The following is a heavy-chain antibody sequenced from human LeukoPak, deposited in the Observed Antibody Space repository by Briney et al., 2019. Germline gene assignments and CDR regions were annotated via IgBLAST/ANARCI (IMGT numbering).Heavy chain of an antibody. Sequence: PGGSLRLSCEGSGYTFSSYAMHWVRQAPGKGLEHVAAISSDGRITYYANFVKGRFTISRDNSKNTLYLQMGSLRTEDMAVYYCARVSGRYWFDQWGQGTLVTVSS. CDR2: ISSDGRIT. D-gene: IGHD6-19*01. J-gene: IGHJ5*02. CDR3: ARVSGRYWFDQ. CDR1: GYTFSSYA. V-gene: IGHV3-64*01.